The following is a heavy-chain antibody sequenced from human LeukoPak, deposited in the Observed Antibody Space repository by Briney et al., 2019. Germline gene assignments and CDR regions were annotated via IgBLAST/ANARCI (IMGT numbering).Heavy chain of an antibody. D-gene: IGHD2/OR15-2a*01. CDR1: GGSLSGYY. CDR2: INHSGST. J-gene: IGHJ4*02. V-gene: IGHV4-34*01. Sequence: SETLSHTCSVYGGSLSGYYWSWIRQPPGKGLEWIGEINHSGSTNYNPSLKSRVTISADTSKNQFSLKLDSVTAADTAVYYCANSGLLRDPFNYWGQGTLVTVSS. CDR3: ANSGLLRDPFNY.